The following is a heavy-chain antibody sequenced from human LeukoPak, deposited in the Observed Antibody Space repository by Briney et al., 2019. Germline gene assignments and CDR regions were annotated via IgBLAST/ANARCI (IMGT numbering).Heavy chain of an antibody. J-gene: IGHJ3*02. D-gene: IGHD3-3*01. CDR3: ARRFWYAFDI. CDR2: ISSSSSYT. V-gene: IGHV3-11*03. Sequence: TGGSLRLYCAAYGFTFSDYYMSWIRQAPGKGLEWVSYISSSSSYTNYADSVKGRFTISRDNAKNSLYLQMTSLRAEDTAVYYCARRFWYAFDIWGQGTMVTVSS. CDR1: GFTFSDYY.